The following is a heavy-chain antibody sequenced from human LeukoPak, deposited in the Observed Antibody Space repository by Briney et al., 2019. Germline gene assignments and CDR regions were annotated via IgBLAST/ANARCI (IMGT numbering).Heavy chain of an antibody. J-gene: IGHJ6*02. V-gene: IGHV3-64D*06. CDR2: ISSNGGST. CDR3: ARSYYDSSGYYYNYYGMDV. CDR1: GFTFSSYA. Sequence: GGSLRLSCSASGFTFSSYAMHWVRQAPGKGLEYVSAISSNGGSTYYADSVKGRFTISRDNSKNTLYLQMSSLRAEDTAVYYCARSYYDSSGYYYNYYGMDVWGQGTTVTVSS. D-gene: IGHD3-22*01.